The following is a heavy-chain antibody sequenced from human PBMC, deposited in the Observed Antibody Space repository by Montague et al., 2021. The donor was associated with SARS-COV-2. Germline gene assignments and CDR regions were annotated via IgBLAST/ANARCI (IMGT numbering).Heavy chain of an antibody. J-gene: IGHJ5*02. Sequence: SETLSLTCAVSGGSISSDNWWSWVRQSPGKGLDWIGEIFHSGSTNYNPSLKSRVTMSVDKSKNDFSLKLRPVTAADTAMYYCARRITMVRGVTKRNNWFDPWGRGILVTVSS. CDR2: IFHSGST. D-gene: IGHD3-10*01. CDR3: ARRITMVRGVTKRNNWFDP. V-gene: IGHV4-4*02. CDR1: GGSISSDNW.